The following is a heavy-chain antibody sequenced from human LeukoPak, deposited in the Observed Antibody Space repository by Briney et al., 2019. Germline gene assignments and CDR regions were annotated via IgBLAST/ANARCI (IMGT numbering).Heavy chain of an antibody. CDR3: AKGYYGDYQWFDP. V-gene: IGHV3-48*03. CDR2: ISSSASTI. CDR1: GFTFSSYQ. D-gene: IGHD4-17*01. J-gene: IGHJ5*02. Sequence: AGRSPRLSCAASGFTFSSYQMNWVRQAPGKGLEWISYISSSASTIYYGDSVKGRFTISRDNAKNSLYLQMNSLRAEDTAVYYCAKGYYGDYQWFDPWGQGTLVTVSS.